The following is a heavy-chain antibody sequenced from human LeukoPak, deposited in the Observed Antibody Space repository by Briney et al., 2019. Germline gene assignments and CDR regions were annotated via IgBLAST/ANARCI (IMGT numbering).Heavy chain of an antibody. CDR3: ARVLKLRRFLPGYNWFDP. CDR1: GYTFASYD. V-gene: IGHV1-8*03. CDR2: MNPNSGNT. Sequence: GASVKVSCKASGYTFASYDINWVRQATGQGLEWMGWMNPNSGNTGYAQKFQGRVTITRNTSISTAYMELSSLRSEDTAVYYCARVLKLRRFLPGYNWFDPWGQGTLVTVSS. D-gene: IGHD3-3*01. J-gene: IGHJ5*02.